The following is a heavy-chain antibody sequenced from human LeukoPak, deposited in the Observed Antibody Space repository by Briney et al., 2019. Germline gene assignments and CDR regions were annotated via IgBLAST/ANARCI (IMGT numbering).Heavy chain of an antibody. J-gene: IGHJ4*02. Sequence: PSETLSLTCTVSGGSISSYYWSWIRQPPGKGLEWIGYIYYSGSTNYNPSLKSRVTISVDTSKNQFSLKLSSVTAADTAVYYCARANYDILTGYYWSPYFDYWGQGTLVTVSS. CDR2: IYYSGST. CDR3: ARANYDILTGYYWSPYFDY. CDR1: GGSISSYY. D-gene: IGHD3-9*01. V-gene: IGHV4-59*01.